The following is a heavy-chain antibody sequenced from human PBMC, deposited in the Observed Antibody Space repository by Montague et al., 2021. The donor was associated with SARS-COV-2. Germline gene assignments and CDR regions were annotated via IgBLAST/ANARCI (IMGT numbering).Heavy chain of an antibody. V-gene: IGHV4-34*01. Sequence: SETLSLTCTVYYGSFSGYYWSWIRQPPGKGLEWIGEINHSGSTNYNPSLKSRVTISVDTSKNQFSLKLSSVTAADTAVYYCARGRYSSSWYGERRTWFDPWGQGTLVTVSS. CDR2: INHSGST. CDR1: YGSFSGYY. J-gene: IGHJ5*02. CDR3: ARGRYSSSWYGERRTWFDP. D-gene: IGHD6-13*01.